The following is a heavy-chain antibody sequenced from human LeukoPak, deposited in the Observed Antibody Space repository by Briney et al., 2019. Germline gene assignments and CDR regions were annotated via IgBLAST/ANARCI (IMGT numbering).Heavy chain of an antibody. CDR1: GYTFTSYG. V-gene: IGHV1-18*01. D-gene: IGHD1-1*01. J-gene: IGHJ5*02. Sequence: ASVKVSCKASGYTFTSYGISWVRQAPGQGLEWMGWISAYNGNTNYAQKLQGRVTMTTDTSTSTAYMELRSLRSDDTAVYYCARERREETRPAAPNWFDPWGQGTLVTVSS. CDR2: ISAYNGNT. CDR3: ARERREETRPAAPNWFDP.